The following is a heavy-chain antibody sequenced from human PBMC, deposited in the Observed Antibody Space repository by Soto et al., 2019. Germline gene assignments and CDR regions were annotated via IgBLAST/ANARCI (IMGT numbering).Heavy chain of an antibody. CDR1: GGSVSSGGYY. D-gene: IGHD3-3*01. Sequence: SETLSLTCTVSGGSVSSGGYYWSWIRQHPGKGLEWIGYIYYSGSTYYNPSLKSRVTISVDTSKNQFSLKLSSVTAADTAVYYCARVPRAFWTGSNWFDPLGQGTLFTVSS. CDR2: IYYSGST. CDR3: ARVPRAFWTGSNWFDP. V-gene: IGHV4-31*03. J-gene: IGHJ5*02.